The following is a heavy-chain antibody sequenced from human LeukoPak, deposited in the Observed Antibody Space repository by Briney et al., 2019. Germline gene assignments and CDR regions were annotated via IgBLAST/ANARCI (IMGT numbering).Heavy chain of an antibody. CDR1: GYTFTSYD. J-gene: IGHJ3*02. V-gene: IGHV1-8*03. CDR3: WYYYDSSNAVVNAFDI. Sequence: ASVKVSCKASGYTFTSYDINWVRQATGQGLEWMGWMNPNSGNTGYAQKFQGRVTITRNTSISTAYMELSRLRSDDTAVYYCWYYYDSSNAVVNAFDIWGQGTMVTVSS. CDR2: MNPNSGNT. D-gene: IGHD3-22*01.